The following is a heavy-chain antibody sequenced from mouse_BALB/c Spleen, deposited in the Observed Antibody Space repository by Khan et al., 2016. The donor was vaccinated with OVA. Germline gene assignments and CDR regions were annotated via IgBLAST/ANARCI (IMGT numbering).Heavy chain of an antibody. Sequence: QVQLKQSGAELAKPGASVKMSCKASGYTFTSYWMHWVKQRPGQGLEWIGYINPSTGYSESNQKFKDKATLTADKSSSTAYMQLSSLTSDDSAVYYCASDGSTSAWFAYWGQGTLVTVSA. CDR1: GYTFTSYW. CDR3: ASDGSTSAWFAY. D-gene: IGHD1-1*01. CDR2: INPSTGYS. V-gene: IGHV1-7*01. J-gene: IGHJ3*01.